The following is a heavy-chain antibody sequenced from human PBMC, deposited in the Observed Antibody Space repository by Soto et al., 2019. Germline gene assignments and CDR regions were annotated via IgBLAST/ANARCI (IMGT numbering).Heavy chain of an antibody. D-gene: IGHD2-15*01. J-gene: IGHJ6*02. CDR3: ARHDCISSSCYYYYSYGMDV. CDR2: ISAYNGNT. V-gene: IGHV1-18*01. CDR1: GYTFTSYG. Sequence: ASVKVSCKASGYTFTSYGISWVRQAPGQGLEWLGWISAYNGNTNYAQKLQGRVTMTTDTSTSTAYVELRSLRSDDTAVYYCARHDCISSSCYYYYSYGMDVWGQGTTVTVSS.